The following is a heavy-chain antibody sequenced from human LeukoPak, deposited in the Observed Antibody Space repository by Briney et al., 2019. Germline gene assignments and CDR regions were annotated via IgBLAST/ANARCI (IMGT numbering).Heavy chain of an antibody. CDR2: INHSGST. J-gene: IGHJ6*02. CDR3: ARVAGESDV. Sequence: SETLSLTCAVYGGSFSGYYWSWIRQPPGKGLEWIGEINHSGSTNYNPSLKSRVTISVDTSKNQFSLKLSSVTAADTAVYYCARVAGESDVWGQGTTVTVSS. CDR1: GGSFSGYY. D-gene: IGHD3-10*01. V-gene: IGHV4-34*01.